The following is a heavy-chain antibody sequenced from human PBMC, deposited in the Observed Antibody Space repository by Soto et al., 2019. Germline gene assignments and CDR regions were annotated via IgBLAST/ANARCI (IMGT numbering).Heavy chain of an antibody. CDR2: VNRDGSST. V-gene: IGHV3-74*01. J-gene: IGHJ6*02. D-gene: IGHD3-3*01. CDR3: ARGMETHYAMDV. CDR1: GFTFSSYW. Sequence: EVQLVESGGGVVQPGGSLRLSCAASGFTFSSYWMHWVRQAPGKGLVWVSRVNRDGSSTNSADSVQGRFTISRDNAKNTVYLQMNSLRVEDTSVYYCARGMETHYAMDVWGQGTTVTVSS.